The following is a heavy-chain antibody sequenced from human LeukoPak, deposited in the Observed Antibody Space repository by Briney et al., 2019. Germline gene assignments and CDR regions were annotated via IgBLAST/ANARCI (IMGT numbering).Heavy chain of an antibody. CDR1: GFTFSSYW. CDR2: INSDGSST. CDR3: ARDPTYGLFDP. V-gene: IGHV3-74*01. J-gene: IGHJ5*02. Sequence: GGSLRLSCAASGFTFSSYWMHWVRQAPGKGLVWVSRINSDGSSTSYADSVKGRFTISRDNAKNTPYLQMNSLRAEDTAVYYCARDPTYGLFDPWGQGTLVTVSS. D-gene: IGHD3/OR15-3a*01.